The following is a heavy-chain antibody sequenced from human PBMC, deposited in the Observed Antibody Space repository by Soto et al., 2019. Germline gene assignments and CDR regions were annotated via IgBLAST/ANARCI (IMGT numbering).Heavy chain of an antibody. CDR2: ISWNSGSI. D-gene: IGHD1-26*01. Sequence: PGGSLRLSCAASGFTFDDYAMHWVRQAPGKGLEWASGISWNSGSIGYADSVKGRFTISRDNAKNSLYLQMNSLRAEDTSLYYCAKDIERADYYYYYGMDVWGQGTTVTVSS. V-gene: IGHV3-9*01. J-gene: IGHJ6*02. CDR3: AKDIERADYYYYYGMDV. CDR1: GFTFDDYA.